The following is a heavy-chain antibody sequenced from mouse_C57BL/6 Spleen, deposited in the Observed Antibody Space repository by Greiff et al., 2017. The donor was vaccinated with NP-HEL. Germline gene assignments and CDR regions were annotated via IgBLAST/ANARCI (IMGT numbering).Heavy chain of an antibody. CDR3: AREYDVAMDY. CDR2: IDPEDGDT. D-gene: IGHD2-14*01. CDR1: GFNIKDYY. J-gene: IGHJ4*01. Sequence: EVQLQQSGAELVKPGASVKLSCTASGFNIKDYYMHWVKQRTEQGLEWIGRIDPEDGDTKYAPKFQGKATITADTSSNTAYLQLSSLTSEDTADDYVAREYDVAMDYWGQGTSVTVSS. V-gene: IGHV14-2*01.